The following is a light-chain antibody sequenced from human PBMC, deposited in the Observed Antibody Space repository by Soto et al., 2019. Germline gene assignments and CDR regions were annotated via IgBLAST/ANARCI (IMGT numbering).Light chain of an antibody. V-gene: IGKV3-20*01. CDR2: AVS. Sequence: EIVLTQSPGTLTLSPGESAALSCRASQTISNNYLVWYRQKPGQAPRLLIYAVSSRAAGIPDRFSGSGSGTNFALTIVRLEHEDSALYYSQQHSIAPWSFGQGTRVEI. J-gene: IGKJ1*01. CDR1: QTISNNY. CDR3: QQHSIAPWS.